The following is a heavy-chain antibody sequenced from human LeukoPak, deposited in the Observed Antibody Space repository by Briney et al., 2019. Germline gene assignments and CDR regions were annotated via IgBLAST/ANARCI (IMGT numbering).Heavy chain of an antibody. CDR1: GGSISSSNW. CDR2: IYHSGST. V-gene: IGHV4-4*02. CDR3: ARMVYDFWSGYYSFGY. J-gene: IGHJ4*02. Sequence: SETLSLTCAVSGGSISSSNWWSWVRQPPGKGLEWIGEIYHSGSTNYNPSLKSRVTISVDKSKNQFSLKLSSVTAADTAVYYCARMVYDFWSGYYSFGYWGQGTLVTVSS. D-gene: IGHD3-3*01.